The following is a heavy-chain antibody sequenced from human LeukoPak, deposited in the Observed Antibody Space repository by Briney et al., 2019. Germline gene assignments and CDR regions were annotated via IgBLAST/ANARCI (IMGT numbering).Heavy chain of an antibody. Sequence: SQTLSLTCTVSGGSISSGSYYWSWIRQPAGKGLEWIGRIYTSGSTNYNPSLKSRVTISVDTSKNQFSLKLSSVTAADTAVYYCARVPGLRFLEWLSPHDAFDIWGQGTMVTVSS. J-gene: IGHJ3*02. CDR3: ARVPGLRFLEWLSPHDAFDI. CDR2: IYTSGST. CDR1: GGSISSGSYY. V-gene: IGHV4-61*02. D-gene: IGHD3-3*01.